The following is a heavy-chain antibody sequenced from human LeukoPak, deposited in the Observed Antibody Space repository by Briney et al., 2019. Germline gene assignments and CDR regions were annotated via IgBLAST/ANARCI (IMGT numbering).Heavy chain of an antibody. V-gene: IGHV4-59*01. CDR3: ARGLLDGYTHPAAFDI. J-gene: IGHJ3*02. CDR2: IYYSGST. CDR1: GGSISSYY. Sequence: SETLSLTCTVSGGSISSYYWSWIRQPPGKGLEWIGYIYYSGSTNYNPSLKSRVTISVDTSKNQFSLKLSSVTAADTAVYYCARGLLDGYTHPAAFDIWGPGTMVTASS. D-gene: IGHD5-24*01.